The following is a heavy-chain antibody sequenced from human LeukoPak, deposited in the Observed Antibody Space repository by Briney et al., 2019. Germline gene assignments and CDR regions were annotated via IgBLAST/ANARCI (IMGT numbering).Heavy chain of an antibody. Sequence: ASVKVSCKVSGYTLTELSMHWVRQAPGKGLEWMGGFDPEDGETIYAQKFQGRVTMTEDTSTDTAYMELSSLRSEDTAVYYCATGFLGVYYFDYWGQGTLVTVSS. CDR3: ATGFLGVYYFDY. V-gene: IGHV1-24*01. D-gene: IGHD3-3*01. CDR2: FDPEDGET. J-gene: IGHJ4*02. CDR1: GYTLTELS.